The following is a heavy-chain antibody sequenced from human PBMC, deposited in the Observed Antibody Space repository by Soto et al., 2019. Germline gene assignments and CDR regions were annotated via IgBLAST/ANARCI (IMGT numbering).Heavy chain of an antibody. D-gene: IGHD6-13*01. CDR3: AKVSSSWYAGFFDL. J-gene: IGHJ4*02. Sequence: EVQLLESGGGLVQPGRSLRLSCTASGFTFSSHAMTWVRQAPGKGLEWVSGLSDSGDSIYYADSVKGRFTIYRDTSMNTLYLQMNTLRVADTAVYYCAKVSSSWYAGFFDLWGQGTLVTVSS. CDR1: GFTFSSHA. CDR2: LSDSGDSI. V-gene: IGHV3-23*01.